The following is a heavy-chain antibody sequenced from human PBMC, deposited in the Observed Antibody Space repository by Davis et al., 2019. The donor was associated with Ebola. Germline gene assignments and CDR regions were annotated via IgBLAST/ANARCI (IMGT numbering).Heavy chain of an antibody. CDR1: GFTFSSYW. CDR3: AREHSYGYLDADY. Sequence: HTGGSLRLSYAASGFTFSSYWMHWVRQVPGKGLVWVSRINSDGSSTSYADSVKGRFTISRDNAKNTLYLQMNSLRAEDTAVYYCAREHSYGYLDADYWGQGTLVTVSS. V-gene: IGHV3-74*01. CDR2: INSDGSST. J-gene: IGHJ4*02. D-gene: IGHD5-18*01.